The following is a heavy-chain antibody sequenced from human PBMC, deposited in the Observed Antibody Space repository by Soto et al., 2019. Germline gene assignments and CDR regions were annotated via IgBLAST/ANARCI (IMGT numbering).Heavy chain of an antibody. CDR2: ISYDGNNK. Sequence: EGSLRLSCAASGFTFSSYGMHWVRQAPGKGLEWVAFISYDGNNKYCADSVKGRFTISRDNSKNTLYLQMNSLRAEDAGIYYCAKKDFDYFDI. J-gene: IGHJ3*02. CDR3: AKKDFDYFDI. CDR1: GFTFSSYG. D-gene: IGHD3-16*01. V-gene: IGHV3-30*18.